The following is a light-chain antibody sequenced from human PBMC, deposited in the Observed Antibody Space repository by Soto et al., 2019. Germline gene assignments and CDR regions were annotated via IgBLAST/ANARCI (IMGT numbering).Light chain of an antibody. CDR1: SSEVGGYNY. V-gene: IGLV2-14*01. J-gene: IGLJ1*01. CDR3: SSYTSSSTLDNV. Sequence: QSVLTQPASVSGSPGQSITISCTGTSSEVGGYNYVSWYQQHPGKAPKLMIYDVSNRPSGVSNRFSGSKSGNTASLTISGLQAEDEADYYCSSYTSSSTLDNVFGTGSKVTVL. CDR2: DVS.